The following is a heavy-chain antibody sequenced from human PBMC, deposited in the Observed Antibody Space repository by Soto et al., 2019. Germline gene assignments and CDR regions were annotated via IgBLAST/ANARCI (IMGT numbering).Heavy chain of an antibody. D-gene: IGHD3-10*01. Sequence: PSETLSLTCTASGGSISSSGYYWSWIRQPPGKGLEWIGYIFYKGPTIYSPSLNRRVTISVDTAKNQFSLKLSSVTAADTAVYYCAREYYGSGSYKLFDYWGQGTLVTVSS. CDR3: AREYYGSGSYKLFDY. CDR2: IFYKGPT. J-gene: IGHJ4*02. V-gene: IGHV4-61*08. CDR1: GGSISSSGYY.